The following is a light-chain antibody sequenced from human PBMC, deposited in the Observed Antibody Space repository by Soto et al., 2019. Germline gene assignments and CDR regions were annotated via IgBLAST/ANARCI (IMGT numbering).Light chain of an antibody. Sequence: AIQMTQSPSSLSASVGDRVTITCRASQGIRDDLNWYQQKPGKAPKLLIYAASSLQSGVPSRFSASGSGTDFTLTISSLQPADFTAYYCLQYYTYPYTFGQWTKVEIK. CDR2: AAS. J-gene: IGKJ2*01. V-gene: IGKV1-6*01. CDR3: LQYYTYPYT. CDR1: QGIRDD.